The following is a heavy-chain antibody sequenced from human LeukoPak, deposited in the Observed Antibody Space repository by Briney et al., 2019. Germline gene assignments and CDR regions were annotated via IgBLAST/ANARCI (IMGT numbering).Heavy chain of an antibody. CDR1: GFTFSSYA. CDR3: ARDNVYSYGFYFDY. CDR2: ISYDGSNK. D-gene: IGHD5-18*01. J-gene: IGHJ4*02. Sequence: QPGRSLRLSCAASGFTFSSYAMHWVRQAPGKGLEWVAVISYDGSNKYYADSVKGRFTISRDNSKNTLYLQMSSLRAEDTAVYYCARDNVYSYGFYFDYWGQGTLVTVSS. V-gene: IGHV3-30-3*01.